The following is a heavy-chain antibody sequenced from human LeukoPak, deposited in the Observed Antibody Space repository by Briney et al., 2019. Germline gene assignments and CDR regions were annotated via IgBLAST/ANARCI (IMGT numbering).Heavy chain of an antibody. CDR2: INPNSGGT. CDR1: GYTFTGYY. D-gene: IGHD6-13*01. Sequence: GASVKVSCKASGYTFTGYYMHWVRQAPGQGLEWMGWINPNSGGTNYAQKFQGRVTMTRDTSISTAYMELSRLRSDDTAVYYCARDLIAAAGTPESYYYYMDVWGKGTTVTVSS. V-gene: IGHV1-2*02. J-gene: IGHJ6*03. CDR3: ARDLIAAAGTPESYYYYMDV.